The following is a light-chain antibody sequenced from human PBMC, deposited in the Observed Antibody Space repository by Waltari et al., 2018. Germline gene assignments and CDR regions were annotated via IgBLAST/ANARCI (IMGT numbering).Light chain of an antibody. CDR1: QSVSHW. J-gene: IGKJ4*01. CDR2: KAS. V-gene: IGKV1-5*03. CDR3: QRYDDYPPT. Sequence: DIQMTQSPSTLSASVGDRVTITCRASQSVSHWLAWYQQKPGKAPKLLISKASSLEKEVPSRFIGSGSGTEVTLTITNLQPDDFATFYCQRYDDYPPTFGGGTKVEIK.